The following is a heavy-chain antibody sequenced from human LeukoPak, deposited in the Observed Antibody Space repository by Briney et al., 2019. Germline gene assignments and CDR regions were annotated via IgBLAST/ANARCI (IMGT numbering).Heavy chain of an antibody. J-gene: IGHJ4*02. D-gene: IGHD2-2*01. Sequence: ASVTVSCKASGYTFTSYGISWVRQAPGQGLEWMGWISAYNGNTNYAQKLQGRVTMTTDTSTSTAYMELRSLRSDDTAVYYCARGTSLLPSDNTLYYFDYWGQGTLVTVSS. CDR2: ISAYNGNT. CDR1: GYTFTSYG. CDR3: ARGTSLLPSDNTLYYFDY. V-gene: IGHV1-18*01.